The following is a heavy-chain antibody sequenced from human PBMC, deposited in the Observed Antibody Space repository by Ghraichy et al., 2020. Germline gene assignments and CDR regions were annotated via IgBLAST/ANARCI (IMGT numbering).Heavy chain of an antibody. J-gene: IGHJ3*02. V-gene: IGHV1-18*04. Sequence: ASVKVSCKASGYTFTSYGISWVRQAPGQGLEWMGWISAYNGNTNYAQKLQGRVTMTTDTSTSTAYMELRSLRSDDTAVYYCARDFRGSWSDAFDIWGQGTMVTVSS. D-gene: IGHD1-26*01. CDR3: ARDFRGSWSDAFDI. CDR2: ISAYNGNT. CDR1: GYTFTSYG.